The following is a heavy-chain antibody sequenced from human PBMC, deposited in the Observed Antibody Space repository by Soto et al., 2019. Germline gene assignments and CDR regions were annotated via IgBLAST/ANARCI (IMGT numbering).Heavy chain of an antibody. V-gene: IGHV4-34*01. CDR2: INHSGST. CDR1: GGSFSGYY. CDR3: AERPKLEARNYYYGMDV. D-gene: IGHD6-6*01. J-gene: IGHJ6*02. Sequence: SETLSLTCAVYGGSFSGYYWSWIRQPPGKGLEWIGEINHSGSTNYNPSLKSRVTISVDTSKNQFSLKLSSVTAADTAVYYCAERPKLEARNYYYGMDVWGQGTTVTVYS.